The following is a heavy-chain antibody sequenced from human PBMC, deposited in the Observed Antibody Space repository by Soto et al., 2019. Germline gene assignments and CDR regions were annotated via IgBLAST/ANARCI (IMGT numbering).Heavy chain of an antibody. CDR2: INAGNGNT. D-gene: IGHD6-19*01. V-gene: IGHV1-3*01. CDR1: GYTFTTYA. Sequence: ASVKVSCKASGYTFTTYAINWVRQAPGQRLEWMGWINAGNGNTKYSQKFKGRVTFTRDTSASTAYMELSSLRSEDTAVYFCARDPGYSSGWSPGYFDYWGQGTLVTVSS. CDR3: ARDPGYSSGWSPGYFDY. J-gene: IGHJ4*02.